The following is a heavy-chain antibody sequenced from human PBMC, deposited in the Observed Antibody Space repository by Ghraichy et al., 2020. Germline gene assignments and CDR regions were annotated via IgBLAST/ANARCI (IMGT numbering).Heavy chain of an antibody. CDR3: VRAGSSGV. J-gene: IGHJ4*02. V-gene: IGHV1-3*01. CDR2: INPDNGTT. CDR1: GYIFTHFG. Sequence: ASVKVSCKASGYIFTHFGLHWVRQAPGQGLEWMGWINPDNGTTKYSPKFQDKVTITTDTSAEMAYLDLKSLKFEDTGIFYCVRAGSSGVWGQGTLVTVSS. D-gene: IGHD6-19*01.